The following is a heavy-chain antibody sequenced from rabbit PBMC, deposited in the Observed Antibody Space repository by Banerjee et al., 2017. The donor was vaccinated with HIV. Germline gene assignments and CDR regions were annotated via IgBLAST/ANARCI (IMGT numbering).Heavy chain of an antibody. D-gene: IGHD6-1*01. J-gene: IGHJ4*01. CDR1: GFDFSSYG. Sequence: QEQLVESGGGLVQPGGSLKLSCKASGFDFSSYGVSWVRQPPGKGLEWIGYIDPVFGSTYYANWVNGRFSISRENTQNTVSLQLNTLTVADTATYFCVRDAGATLYGYIDLNLWGPGTLVTVS. CDR2: IDPVFGST. CDR3: VRDAGATLYGYIDLNL. V-gene: IGHV1S47*01.